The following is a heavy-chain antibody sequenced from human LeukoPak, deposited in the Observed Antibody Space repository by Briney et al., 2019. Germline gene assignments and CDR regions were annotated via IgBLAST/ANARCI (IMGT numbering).Heavy chain of an antibody. V-gene: IGHV4-39*01. J-gene: IGHJ4*02. CDR3: ARRSWVDTAFFDY. Sequence: SETLFLTCTVSGGSISSSSYYWGWIRQPPGKGLEWIGSIYYSGSTYYNPSLKSRVTISVDTSKNQFSLKLSSVTAADTAVYYCARRSWVDTAFFDYWGQGTLVTVSS. CDR2: IYYSGST. CDR1: GGSISSSSYY. D-gene: IGHD5-18*01.